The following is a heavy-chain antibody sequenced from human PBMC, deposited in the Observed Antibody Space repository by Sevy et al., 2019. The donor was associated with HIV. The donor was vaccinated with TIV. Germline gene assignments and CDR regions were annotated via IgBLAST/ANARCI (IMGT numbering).Heavy chain of an antibody. D-gene: IGHD6-6*01. Sequence: ASVKVSCKASGYTFTSYGISWVRQAPGQGLEWMGWISAYNGNTNYAQKLQGRVTMTTDTSTSTAYMELRSLRSEDTAVYYCARPWAYSSSSWGYGMDVWGQGTTVTVSS. V-gene: IGHV1-18*01. J-gene: IGHJ6*02. CDR2: ISAYNGNT. CDR3: ARPWAYSSSSWGYGMDV. CDR1: GYTFTSYG.